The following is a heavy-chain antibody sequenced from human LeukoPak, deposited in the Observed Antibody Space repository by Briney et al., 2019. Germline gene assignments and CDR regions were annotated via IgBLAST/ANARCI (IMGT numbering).Heavy chain of an antibody. Sequence: SETLSLTCAVYGGSFSGYYWSWIRRPPGKGLEWIGEINHSGSTNYNPSLKSRVTISVDTSKNQFSLKLSSVTAADTAVYYCARRVMWFGELKSWGQGTLVTVSS. CDR3: ARRVMWFGELKS. V-gene: IGHV4-34*01. CDR1: GGSFSGYY. J-gene: IGHJ5*02. D-gene: IGHD3-10*01. CDR2: INHSGST.